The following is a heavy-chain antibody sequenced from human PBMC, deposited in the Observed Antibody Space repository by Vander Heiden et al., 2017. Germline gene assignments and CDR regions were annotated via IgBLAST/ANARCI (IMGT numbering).Heavy chain of an antibody. CDR1: GFTFSSYW. D-gene: IGHD2-8*02. V-gene: IGHV3-7*01. CDR3: ARRVAASSTGGNFDS. J-gene: IGHJ4*02. CDR2: IKQDGSEK. Sequence: DVQLVESGGGLVQPGGSLRLSWAASGFTFSSYWMSWVRQAPGKGLEWVANIKQDGSEKYYVDSVKGRFTISRDNAKNSLYLQMNSLRVEDTAVYYCARRVAASSTGGNFDSWGQGTLLTVSS.